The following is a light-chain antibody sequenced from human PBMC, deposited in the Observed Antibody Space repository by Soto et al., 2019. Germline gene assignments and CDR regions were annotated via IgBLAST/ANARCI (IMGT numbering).Light chain of an antibody. CDR3: QQYDTPPFT. V-gene: IGKV1-33*01. CDR2: DAS. Sequence: DIQMTQSPSSLSASVGDRVTITCQASQDITNYLNWYQQKPGEAPKLLIYDASTLETGVPSRFRGSGSGTHFTFAISSLQPEDIATYYCQQYDTPPFTFGPGTQVDVK. CDR1: QDITNY. J-gene: IGKJ3*01.